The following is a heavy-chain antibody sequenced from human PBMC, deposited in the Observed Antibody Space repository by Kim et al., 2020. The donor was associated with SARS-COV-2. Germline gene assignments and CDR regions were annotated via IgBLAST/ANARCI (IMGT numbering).Heavy chain of an antibody. J-gene: IGHJ6*02. V-gene: IGHV3-11*04. Sequence: KSRFTISRSNAKNSLYLQMNSLRAEDTAVYYCARDDGRRRSYYCYYGVGVWGQGTTVTVSS. D-gene: IGHD6-25*01. CDR3: ARDDGRRRSYYCYYGVGV.